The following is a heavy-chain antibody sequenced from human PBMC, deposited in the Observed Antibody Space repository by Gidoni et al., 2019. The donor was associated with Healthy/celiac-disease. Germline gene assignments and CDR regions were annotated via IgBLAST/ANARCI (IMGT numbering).Heavy chain of an antibody. CDR1: GYTRSSEE. CDR3: ASTVSKYGDYLFGWYFDL. V-gene: IGHV3-48*03. Sequence: EVQRVESGGGWVQPGGSLRLSIAASGYTRSSEEKNWVRQAPWKGLECVSYIRSSGITIYYSDSVKGRFTSSRDNAKNSLYLQMNSLRAEDTAVYYCASTVSKYGDYLFGWYFDLWGRGTLVTVSS. J-gene: IGHJ2*01. CDR2: IRSSGITI. D-gene: IGHD4-17*01.